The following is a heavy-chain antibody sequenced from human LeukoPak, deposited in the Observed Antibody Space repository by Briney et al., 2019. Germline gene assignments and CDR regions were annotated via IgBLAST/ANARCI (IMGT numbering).Heavy chain of an antibody. V-gene: IGHV4-39*07. CDR3: AKEEDRRGN. J-gene: IGHJ4*02. CDR2: IYYRGNA. Sequence: SETLSLSCTVSGVSISSSNYYWAWVRQPPGQGREWVVCIYYRGNAYYNPSLKSRVTISVDTSNNKFSLSLRSVPVADTAVYYCAKEEDRRGNWGPGTLVTVTS. CDR1: GVSISSSNYY. D-gene: IGHD3-22*01.